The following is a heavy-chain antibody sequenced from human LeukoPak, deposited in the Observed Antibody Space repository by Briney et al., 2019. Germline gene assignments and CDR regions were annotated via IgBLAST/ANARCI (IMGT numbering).Heavy chain of an antibody. CDR1: GGSISSSSYY. D-gene: IGHD6-13*01. CDR2: IYYSGNT. CDR3: ARPSRGYSSSWYPDYFDY. J-gene: IGHJ4*02. V-gene: IGHV4-39*01. Sequence: SETLSLTCTVSGGSISSSSYYWGWIRQPPGKGLEWIGSIYYSGNTYYNPSLKSRVTISVDTSKNQFSLKLSSVTAADTAVYYCARPSRGYSSSWYPDYFDYWGQGTLVTVSS.